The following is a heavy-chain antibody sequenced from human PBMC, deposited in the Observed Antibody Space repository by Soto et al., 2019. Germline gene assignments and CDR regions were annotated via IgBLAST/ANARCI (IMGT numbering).Heavy chain of an antibody. J-gene: IGHJ6*02. CDR1: GFTFSNYG. CDR3: ARERGDTAMGYYYYGMDV. CDR2: IWYDGSNK. D-gene: IGHD5-18*01. V-gene: IGHV3-33*01. Sequence: QMQLVESGGGVVQPGRSLRLSCAASGFTFSNYGIHWVRQAPGKGLEWVAVIWYDGSNKYYADSVKGRFTISRDNSKSTLYLQMNSLRAEDTAVYCCARERGDTAMGYYYYGMDVLGQGTTVTVSS.